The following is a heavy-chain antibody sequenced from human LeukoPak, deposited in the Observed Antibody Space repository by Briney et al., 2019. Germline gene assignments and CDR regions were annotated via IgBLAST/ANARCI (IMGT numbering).Heavy chain of an antibody. V-gene: IGHV4-39*07. J-gene: IGHJ4*02. CDR2: IYYSRST. D-gene: IGHD3-22*01. CDR3: ARDVYCDSSGYRRAH. Sequence: PSETLSLTCTVSGGSISSSSYHWGWIRQPPGKGLEWIGSIYYSRSTYYNPSLKSRVTISVDTSKNQFSLKLSSVTAADTAVYYCARDVYCDSSGYRRAHWGQGTLVTVSS. CDR1: GGSISSSSYH.